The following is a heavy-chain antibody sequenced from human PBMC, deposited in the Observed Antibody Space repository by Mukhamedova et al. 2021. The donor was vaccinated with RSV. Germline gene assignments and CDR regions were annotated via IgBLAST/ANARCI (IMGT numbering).Heavy chain of an antibody. CDR3: ARYCTNGIMLREYYFDY. Sequence: GLEWIGEINHSGSTNYNPSLKSRVTISVDTSKNQFSLKLSSVTAADTAVYYCARYCTNGIMLREYYFDYWGQGTLVTVSS. J-gene: IGHJ4*02. CDR2: INHSGST. V-gene: IGHV4-34*01. D-gene: IGHD2-8*01.